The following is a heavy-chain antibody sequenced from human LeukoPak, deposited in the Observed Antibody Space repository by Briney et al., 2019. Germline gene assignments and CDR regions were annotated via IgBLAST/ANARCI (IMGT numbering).Heavy chain of an antibody. J-gene: IGHJ4*02. CDR2: IKKDGSEK. CDR1: GFTFSTYW. CDR3: ARTSVQLERHNPFDY. V-gene: IGHV3-7*01. Sequence: PGGSLRLSCAASGFTFSTYWMGWVRQAPGKGLEWVAYIKKDGSEKYYVDSVKGRFTISRDNAWNSLYLQMNNLRAEDTAVYYCARTSVQLERHNPFDYWGQGTLVTVSS. D-gene: IGHD1-1*01.